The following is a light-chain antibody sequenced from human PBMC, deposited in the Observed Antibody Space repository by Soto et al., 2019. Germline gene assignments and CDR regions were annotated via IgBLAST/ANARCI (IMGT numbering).Light chain of an antibody. CDR2: AAS. J-gene: IGKJ3*01. V-gene: IGKV1-9*01. CDR1: QDISIY. CDR3: QQRSNWPPT. Sequence: IHLTQSPSSLSASVGDRVTITCRASQDISIYLGWYQQKPGKAPKLLIYAASTLQSGVPSRFSGSGSGTDFTLTSSSLEPEDFAVYYCQQRSNWPPTFGHGTKVDIK.